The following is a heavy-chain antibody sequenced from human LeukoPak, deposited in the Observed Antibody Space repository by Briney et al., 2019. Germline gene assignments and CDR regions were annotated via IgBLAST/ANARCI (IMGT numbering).Heavy chain of an antibody. CDR2: INHSGST. V-gene: IGHV4-34*01. J-gene: IGHJ4*02. D-gene: IGHD3-10*01. CDR3: ARAIITMVRGVAFDY. CDR1: GGSFSGYY. Sequence: SETLSLTCAVYGGSFSGYYWSWIRQPPGKGLEWIGEINHSGSTNYNPSLKSRVTISVDTSKNQFSLKLSSVTAADTAVCYCARAIITMVRGVAFDYWGQGTLVTVSS.